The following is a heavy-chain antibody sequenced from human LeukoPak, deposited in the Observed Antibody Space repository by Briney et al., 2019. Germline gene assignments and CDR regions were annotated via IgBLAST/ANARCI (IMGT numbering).Heavy chain of an antibody. J-gene: IGHJ4*02. Sequence: ASVKVSCKASGYTFTGYYMHWVRQAPGQGLEWMGWINPNSGGTNYAQKFQGWVTMTRDTSISTAYMELSRLRSDDTAMYYCAREVGGYCSSTSCSSRTLFDYWGQGTLVTVSS. CDR2: INPNSGGT. CDR3: AREVGGYCSSTSCSSRTLFDY. D-gene: IGHD2-2*03. V-gene: IGHV1-2*04. CDR1: GYTFTGYY.